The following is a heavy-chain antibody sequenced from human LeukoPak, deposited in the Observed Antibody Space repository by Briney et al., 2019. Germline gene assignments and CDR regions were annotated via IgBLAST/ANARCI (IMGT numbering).Heavy chain of an antibody. CDR3: ARYDFWSGYYPY. CDR1: GFTFSSYG. D-gene: IGHD3-3*01. J-gene: IGHJ4*02. V-gene: IGHV3-7*03. CDR2: IKQDGSEK. Sequence: GGSLRLSCAASGFTFSSYGMHWVRQAPGKGLEWVANIKQDGSEKYYVDSVKGRFTISRDNAKNSLYLQMNSLRAEDTAVYYCARYDFWSGYYPYWGQGTLVTVSS.